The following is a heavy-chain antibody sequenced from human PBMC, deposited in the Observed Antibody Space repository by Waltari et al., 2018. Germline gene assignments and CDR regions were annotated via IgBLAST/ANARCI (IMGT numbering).Heavy chain of an antibody. D-gene: IGHD3-22*01. V-gene: IGHV4-39*01. CDR2: VYYSGST. CDR3: ARLLYDRSGYYYFDY. J-gene: IGHJ4*02. CDR1: GGSISSSSYY. Sequence: LQLQESGPGLVKPSETLSLTCTVPGGSISSSSYYWGWIRQPPGKGLEWIGSVYYSGSTYYNPSLKSRITTSVDTSKNQFSLKLSSVTAADTAVYYCARLLYDRSGYYYFDYWGQGTLVTVSS.